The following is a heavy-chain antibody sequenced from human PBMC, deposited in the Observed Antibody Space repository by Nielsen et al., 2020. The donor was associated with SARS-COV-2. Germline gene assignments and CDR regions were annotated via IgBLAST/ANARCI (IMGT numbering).Heavy chain of an antibody. CDR2: ITSSSTYT. D-gene: IGHD5-24*01. CDR3: AREGRKLPLDY. Sequence: GGSLRLSCVGSGFTFSDYYMSWVRQAPGKGLEWVSYITSSSTYTNYADSVKGRFTISRDNAKNSLSLQMHSLRAEDTAVYYCAREGRKLPLDYWGQGTLVTGSS. CDR1: GFTFSDYY. V-gene: IGHV3-11*05. J-gene: IGHJ4*02.